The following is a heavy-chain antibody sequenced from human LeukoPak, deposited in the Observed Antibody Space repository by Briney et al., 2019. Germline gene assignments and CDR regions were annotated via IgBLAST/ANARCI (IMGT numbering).Heavy chain of an antibody. D-gene: IGHD3-22*01. J-gene: IGHJ3*02. CDR1: GGTFSSYA. CDR2: VIPIFGTA. Sequence: SVKVSCKASGGTFSSYAISWVRQAPGQGLEWMGGVIPIFGTANYAQKFQGRVTITTDESTSTAYMELSSLRSEDTAVYYCARKERGYYDSSGPDEAFDIWGQGTMVTVSS. CDR3: ARKERGYYDSSGPDEAFDI. V-gene: IGHV1-69*05.